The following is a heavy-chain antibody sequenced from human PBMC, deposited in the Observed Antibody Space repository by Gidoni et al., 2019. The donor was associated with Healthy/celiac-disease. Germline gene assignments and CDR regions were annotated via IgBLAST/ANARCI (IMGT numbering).Heavy chain of an antibody. V-gene: IGHV1-18*04. CDR3: ARDAPSTYYYGSGSYFFDY. D-gene: IGHD3-10*01. CDR2: ISAYNGNT. J-gene: IGHJ4*02. Sequence: QVQLVQSGAEVKKPGASVKVSCKASGYTFTSYGISWVRQAPGQGLEWMGWISAYNGNTNYAQKLQGRVTMTTDTSTITAYMELRSLRSDDTAVYYCARDAPSTYYYGSGSYFFDYWGQGTLVTVSS. CDR1: GYTFTSYG.